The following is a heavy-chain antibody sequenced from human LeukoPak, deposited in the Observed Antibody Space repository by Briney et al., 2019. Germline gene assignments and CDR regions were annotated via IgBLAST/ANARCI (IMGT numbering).Heavy chain of an antibody. J-gene: IGHJ6*02. V-gene: IGHV1-46*01. CDR1: GYTFTSYY. D-gene: IGHD5-12*01. CDR2: INPSGGST. CDR3: ARDGVGIVATPGYYYYGMDV. Sequence: GASVKISCKASGYTFTSYYMHWVRQAPGQGLEWMGIINPSGGSTSYAQKFQGRVTMTRDTSISTAYMELSRLRSDDTAVYYCARDGVGIVATPGYYYYGMDVWGQGTTVTVSS.